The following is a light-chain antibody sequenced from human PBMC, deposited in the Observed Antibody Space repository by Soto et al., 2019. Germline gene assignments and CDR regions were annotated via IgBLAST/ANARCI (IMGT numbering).Light chain of an antibody. J-gene: IGKJ4*01. CDR2: AAS. V-gene: IGKV1-39*01. CDR3: QQSYSTPFT. CDR1: QSIGSY. Sequence: DIQMTQSPSSLSASVGDRVTITCRASQSIGSYINWYQHKPRKAPNLLIFAASNLESGVPSRFSGSGSGTEFTLTISSLQPEDFATYYCQQSYSTPFTFGGGTEVEIK.